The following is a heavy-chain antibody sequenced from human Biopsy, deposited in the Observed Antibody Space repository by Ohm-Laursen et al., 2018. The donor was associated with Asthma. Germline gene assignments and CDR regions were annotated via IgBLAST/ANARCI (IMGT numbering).Heavy chain of an antibody. CDR2: ISVYNGNT. CDR1: GYTFNSAG. J-gene: IGHJ6*02. Sequence: ASVKVSCKTSGYTFNSAGITWVRQAPGQGLEWMGWISVYNGNTKVAQKLQGRATMITDTSTSTAYMELRSLRSDDTAVYFCARAVDYSHYYGIDVWGQGTTVTVS. D-gene: IGHD3-10*01. V-gene: IGHV1-18*01. CDR3: ARAVDYSHYYGIDV.